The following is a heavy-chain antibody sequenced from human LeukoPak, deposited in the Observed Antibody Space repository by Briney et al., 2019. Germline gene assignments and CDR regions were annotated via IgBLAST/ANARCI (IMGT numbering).Heavy chain of an antibody. CDR3: ARGGIQLWLRTAPFDF. J-gene: IGHJ4*02. CDR2: TYYRSKRYN. Sequence: SQTLSLTCAISGDSVSSNSAAWNWIRQSPSRGLEWLGRTYYRSKRYNDYAVSVKSRITINPDTSKNQFSLQLSSVTAADTAEYYCARGGIQLWLRTAPFDFWGQGTLVTVSS. V-gene: IGHV6-1*01. CDR1: GDSVSSNSAA. D-gene: IGHD5-18*01.